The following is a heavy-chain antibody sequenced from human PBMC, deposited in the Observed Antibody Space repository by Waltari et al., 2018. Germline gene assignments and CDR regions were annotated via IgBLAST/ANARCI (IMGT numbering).Heavy chain of an antibody. CDR2: INHSGNT. D-gene: IGHD3-9*01. V-gene: IGHV4-34*01. CDR3: ARGHPFTIVSPRYYYYYYMDV. Sequence: QVHLQQWGAGLLKPSETLSLTCGVYSGSLTGYHCKWIRPAPGKGLEWIGDINHSGNTDYNPSRESRVTISADTSKNQFSLHLTSVTAADTAVYYCARGHPFTIVSPRYYYYYYMDVWDKGTAVTVSS. J-gene: IGHJ6*03. CDR1: SGSLTGYH.